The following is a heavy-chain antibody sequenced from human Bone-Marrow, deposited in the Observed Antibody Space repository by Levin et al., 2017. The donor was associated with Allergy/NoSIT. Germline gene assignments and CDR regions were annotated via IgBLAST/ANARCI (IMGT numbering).Heavy chain of an antibody. V-gene: IGHV1-2*04. CDR1: GYTFTGYY. CDR3: ARGRHYYDSSGYFLFSGYFDY. Sequence: LGESLKISCKASGYTFTGYYMHWVRQAPGQGLEWMGWINPNSGGTNYAQKFQGWVTMTRDTSISTAYMQLSRLRSDDTAVYYCARGRHYYDSSGYFLFSGYFDYWGQGTLVTVSS. D-gene: IGHD3-22*01. J-gene: IGHJ4*02. CDR2: INPNSGGT.